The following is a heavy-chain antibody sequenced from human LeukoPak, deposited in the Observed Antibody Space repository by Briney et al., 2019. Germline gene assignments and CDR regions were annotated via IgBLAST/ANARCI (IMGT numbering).Heavy chain of an antibody. CDR3: ARDRSAWYRNAFDI. V-gene: IGHV3-74*01. J-gene: IGHJ3*02. CDR1: GFTFSSYL. D-gene: IGHD6-19*01. Sequence: GGSLRLSCAASGFTFSSYLMHWVRQAPGKWLVWVSRINSDGSSTSYADSVKGRFTVSRHNAKNTLYLQMSSLRAEDTAVYYCARDRSAWYRNAFDIWGQGTMVTVSS. CDR2: INSDGSST.